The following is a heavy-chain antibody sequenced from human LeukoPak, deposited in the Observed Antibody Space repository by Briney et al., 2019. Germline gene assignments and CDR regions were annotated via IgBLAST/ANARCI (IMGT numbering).Heavy chain of an antibody. V-gene: IGHV5-51*01. CDR2: IYPGDSDT. CDR3: ARHGIVVVPAAKADYYYYYMDV. J-gene: IGHJ6*03. CDR1: GSSFTSYW. D-gene: IGHD2-2*01. Sequence: GESLMISCKGSGSSFTSYWIGWVRQMPGKGLEWMGIIYPGDSDTRYSPSFQGQVTISADKSISTAYLQWSSLKASDTAMYYCARHGIVVVPAAKADYYYYYMDVWGKGTTVTVSS.